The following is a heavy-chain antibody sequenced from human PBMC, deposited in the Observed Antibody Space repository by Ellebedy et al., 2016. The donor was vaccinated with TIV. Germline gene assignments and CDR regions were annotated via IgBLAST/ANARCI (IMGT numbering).Heavy chain of an antibody. CDR3: ARDSGERFDWLLHYYYYGMDV. D-gene: IGHD3-9*01. Sequence: GESLKISCAASGFTFSGYTMNWVRQAPGKGLEWVSTISGSGGNTYYTDSVKGRFTISRDNSKNTLYLQMNSLRAEDTAVYYCARDSGERFDWLLHYYYYGMDVWGQGTTVTVSS. J-gene: IGHJ6*02. CDR1: GFTFSGYT. CDR2: ISGSGGNT. V-gene: IGHV3-23*01.